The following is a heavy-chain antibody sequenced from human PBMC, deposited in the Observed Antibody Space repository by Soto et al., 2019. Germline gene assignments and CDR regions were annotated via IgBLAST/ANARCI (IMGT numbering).Heavy chain of an antibody. J-gene: IGHJ6*01. CDR3: ESSGYQLSNPAVTSNYSRTPYYHYGKDV. V-gene: IGHV5-51*01. D-gene: IGHD2-2*01. Sequence: GESLKISCTGSGYSFITYWIAWVRQMPGKGLEWMGIIYPGDSDTRYSPSFQGQVTISADTSTKTAYLQWSSLKASDTAIYYCESSGYQLSNPAVTSNYSRTPYYHYGKDVSRQGATVTVS. CDR1: GYSFITYW. CDR2: IYPGDSDT.